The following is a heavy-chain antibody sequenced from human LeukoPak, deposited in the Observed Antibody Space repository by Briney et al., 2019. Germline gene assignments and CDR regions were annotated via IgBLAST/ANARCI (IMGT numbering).Heavy chain of an antibody. CDR2: INNDGSDI. D-gene: IGHD4-23*01. Sequence: GGSLKLSCVASGFTFSNYWMHWVRQAPGKGLVWVSRINNDGSDIIYADSVKGRFTISRDNSKNTLYLQMNSLRAEDTAVYYCAKDLHYTVVTPFDYWGQGTLVTVSS. J-gene: IGHJ4*02. V-gene: IGHV3-74*01. CDR3: AKDLHYTVVTPFDY. CDR1: GFTFSNYW.